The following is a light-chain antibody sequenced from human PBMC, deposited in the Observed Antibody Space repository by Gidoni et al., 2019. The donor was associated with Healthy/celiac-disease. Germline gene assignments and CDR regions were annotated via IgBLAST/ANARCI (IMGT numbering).Light chain of an antibody. Sequence: SASVGDRVTITCRASQSISSWLAWYQQKPGKPPKLLIYDASSLESGVPSRFSGSGSGTEFTLTISSLQPDDFATYYCQQYNSYWTFGQGTKVEIK. CDR3: QQYNSYWT. CDR2: DAS. J-gene: IGKJ1*01. V-gene: IGKV1-5*01. CDR1: QSISSW.